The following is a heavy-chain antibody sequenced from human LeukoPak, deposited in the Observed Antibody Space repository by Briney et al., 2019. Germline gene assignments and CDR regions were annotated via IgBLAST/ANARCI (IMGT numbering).Heavy chain of an antibody. Sequence: PSETLSLTCTVSGGSISSYYWSWIRQPPGKGLGWIGYIYYGGSTSYNPSLKSRVTISVDTSKNQLSLKLSSVTAADTAMYYCARYHRESYYFDYWGQGTLVTVSS. V-gene: IGHV4-59*01. CDR3: ARYHRESYYFDY. CDR2: IYYGGST. J-gene: IGHJ4*02. CDR1: GGSISSYY. D-gene: IGHD1-26*01.